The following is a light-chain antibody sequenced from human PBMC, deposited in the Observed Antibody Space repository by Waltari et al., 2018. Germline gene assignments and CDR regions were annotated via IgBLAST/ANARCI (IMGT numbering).Light chain of an antibody. CDR1: QSVSRN. J-gene: IGKJ4*01. CDR2: GAS. V-gene: IGKV3-15*01. CDR3: QQYNNWPLT. Sequence: ETVMTQSPATLSVSPGERAALSCRASQSVSRNLAWDQQKPGQAPRLLIYGASTRATGLPERFSGSGSGTEFTLTISSLQSEDFAVYYCQQYNNWPLTFGGGTKVEIK.